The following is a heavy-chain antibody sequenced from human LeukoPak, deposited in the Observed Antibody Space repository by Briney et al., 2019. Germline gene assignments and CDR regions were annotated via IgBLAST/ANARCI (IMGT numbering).Heavy chain of an antibody. D-gene: IGHD4-17*01. CDR3: ARGIYGDPTNWFDP. CDR1: GYTFTGYY. V-gene: IGHV1-2*02. CDR2: INPNSGGT. Sequence: ASVKVSCKASGYTFTGYYMHWVRQAPGQGLEWMGWINPNSGGTNYAQKFQGRVTMTRDTSISTAYMELNRLRSDDTAVYYCARGIYGDPTNWFDPWGQGTLVTVSS. J-gene: IGHJ5*02.